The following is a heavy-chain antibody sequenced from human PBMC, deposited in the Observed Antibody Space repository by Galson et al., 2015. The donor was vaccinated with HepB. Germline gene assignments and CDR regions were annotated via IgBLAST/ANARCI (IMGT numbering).Heavy chain of an antibody. Sequence: TLSLTCTVSGVSIGTYYWSWFRQSPGKRIEWIGYIYSDGTTTYSPSLKSRITISIDTSKRQLSLTVRSVTAADTAVYSCASHPDYGDYWGQGSLVTVSS. J-gene: IGHJ4*01. V-gene: IGHV4-59*08. CDR1: GVSIGTYY. CDR2: IYSDGTT. CDR3: ASHPDYGDY.